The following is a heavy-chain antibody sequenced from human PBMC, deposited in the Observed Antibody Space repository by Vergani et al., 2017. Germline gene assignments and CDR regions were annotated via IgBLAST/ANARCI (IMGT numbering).Heavy chain of an antibody. CDR1: GGSISSSSYY. V-gene: IGHV4-39*01. J-gene: IGHJ6*02. CDR3: ARQSAHSSSYYYGMDV. D-gene: IGHD6-13*01. Sequence: QLQLQESGPGLVKPSETPSLTCTVSGGSISSSSYYWGWIRQPPGKGLEWIGSIYYSGSTYYNPSLKSRVTISVDRSKNQFSLKLSSVTAADTAVYYCARQSAHSSSYYYGMDVWGQGTTVTVSS. CDR2: IYYSGST.